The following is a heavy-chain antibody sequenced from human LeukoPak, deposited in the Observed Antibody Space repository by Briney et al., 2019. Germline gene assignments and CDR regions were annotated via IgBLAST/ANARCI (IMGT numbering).Heavy chain of an antibody. CDR3: ATSESLRLGELSPIDY. CDR2: ISGSGGAT. J-gene: IGHJ4*02. Sequence: GGSLRLSCAASGFTFSSYAMHWVRQAPGKGLEWVSAISGSGGATYYADAVKGRFTIFRDNSKNTLYLQMNSLRGDDTAVYYCATSESLRLGELSPIDYWGQGTLVTVSS. D-gene: IGHD3-16*02. CDR1: GFTFSSYA. V-gene: IGHV3-23*01.